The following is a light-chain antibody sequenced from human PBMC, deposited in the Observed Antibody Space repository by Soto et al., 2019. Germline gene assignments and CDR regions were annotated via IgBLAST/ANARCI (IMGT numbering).Light chain of an antibody. Sequence: EIVLTQSPGTLSLSPGERATLSCRASQTVSSNYLAWYQQKPGQAPRLLIYGASIRATDIPDRFSGSGSETDFPLTISRLEPEDFAVYYCQQYGSSYTFGQGTKLEIK. J-gene: IGKJ2*01. CDR3: QQYGSSYT. V-gene: IGKV3-20*01. CDR1: QTVSSNY. CDR2: GAS.